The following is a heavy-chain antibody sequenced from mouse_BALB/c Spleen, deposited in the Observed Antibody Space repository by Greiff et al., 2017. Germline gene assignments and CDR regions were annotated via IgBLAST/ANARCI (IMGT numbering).Heavy chain of an antibody. V-gene: IGHV5-17*02. CDR2: ISSGSSTI. Sequence: DVKLVESGGGLVQPGGSRKLSCAASGFTFSSFGMHWVRQAPEKGLEWVAYISSGSSTIYYPDSVKGRFTISRDNARNILYLQMSSLRSEDTAMYYCARGGTLMITNYWGQGSTLTVSS. D-gene: IGHD2-4*01. J-gene: IGHJ2*01. CDR1: GFTFSSFG. CDR3: ARGGTLMITNY.